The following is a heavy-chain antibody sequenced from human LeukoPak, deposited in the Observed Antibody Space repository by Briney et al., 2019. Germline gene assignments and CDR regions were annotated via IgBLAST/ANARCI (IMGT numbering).Heavy chain of an antibody. J-gene: IGHJ4*02. V-gene: IGHV4-59*01. Sequence: SETLSLTCTVSGGSINSYFWSWIRQPPGKGLEWIGYIYYSGSINYNPSLKSRVTISVDTSKNQFSLKLSSVTAADTAVYYCARSSSPPFEYWGQGTLVTVSS. D-gene: IGHD6-6*01. CDR1: GGSINSYF. CDR2: IYYSGSI. CDR3: ARSSSPPFEY.